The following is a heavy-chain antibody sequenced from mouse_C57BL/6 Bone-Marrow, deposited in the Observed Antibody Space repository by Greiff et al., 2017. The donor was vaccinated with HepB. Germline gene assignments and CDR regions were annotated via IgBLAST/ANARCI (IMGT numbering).Heavy chain of an antibody. CDR3: ASETAGATDAWFAY. Sequence: QVQLKESGPGLVQPSQSLSITCTVSGFSLTSYGVHWVRQSPGKGLEWLGVIWSGGSTDYNAAFISRLSISKDNSKSQVFFKMNSLQADDTAIYYCASETAGATDAWFAYWGQGTLVTVSA. D-gene: IGHD3-2*01. V-gene: IGHV2-2*01. J-gene: IGHJ3*01. CDR1: GFSLTSYG. CDR2: IWSGGST.